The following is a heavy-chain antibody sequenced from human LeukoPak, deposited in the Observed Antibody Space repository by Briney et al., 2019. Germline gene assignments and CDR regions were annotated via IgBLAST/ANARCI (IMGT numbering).Heavy chain of an antibody. CDR1: GFTSRNHV. Sequence: GSLRLSCAASGFTSRNHVMAWVRQPPGKGLEWIGEINHSGSTNYNPSLKSRVTISVDTSKNQFSLKLSSVTAADTAVYYCARAPPGYYYGMDVWGQGTTVTVSS. V-gene: IGHV4-34*01. CDR3: ARAPPGYYYGMDV. J-gene: IGHJ6*02. CDR2: INHSGST.